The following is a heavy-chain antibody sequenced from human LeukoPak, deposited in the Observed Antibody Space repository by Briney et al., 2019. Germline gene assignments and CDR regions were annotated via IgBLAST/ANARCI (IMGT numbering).Heavy chain of an antibody. CDR2: IYLGDSGT. Sequence: GEPLKISCKGSGYTFTNYWIGWVRQMPGKGLEWMGIIYLGDSGTRYSPSFQGHVTISADKSINTVYLQWGSLKASDSGIYYCARHPGNFYYYMDVWGKGTTVTVSS. V-gene: IGHV5-51*01. CDR1: GYTFTNYW. J-gene: IGHJ6*03. CDR3: ARHPGNFYYYMDV. D-gene: IGHD1-14*01.